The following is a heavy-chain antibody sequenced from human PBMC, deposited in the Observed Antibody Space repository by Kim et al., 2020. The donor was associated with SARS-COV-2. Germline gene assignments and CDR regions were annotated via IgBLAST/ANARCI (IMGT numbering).Heavy chain of an antibody. J-gene: IGHJ1*01. D-gene: IGHD2-21*01. CDR2: IYYSGST. Sequence: SETLSLTCTVSGGSISSSSYYWGWIRQPPGKGLEWIGSIYYSGSTYYNPSLKSRVTISVDTSKNQFSLKLSSVTAADTAVYYCARLLSDVVVSPTGGAEYFQHWGQGTLVTVSS. CDR1: GGSISSSSYY. CDR3: ARLLSDVVVSPTGGAEYFQH. V-gene: IGHV4-39*01.